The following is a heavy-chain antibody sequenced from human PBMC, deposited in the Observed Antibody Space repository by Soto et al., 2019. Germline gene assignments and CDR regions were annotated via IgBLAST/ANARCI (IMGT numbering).Heavy chain of an antibody. CDR1: GDSISSRRYY. D-gene: IGHD3-16*02. J-gene: IGHJ4*02. CDR2: IYYSGSS. CDR3: ARGDGRLRFGGLSPEVDY. V-gene: IGHV4-39*01. Sequence: SETRSLTCTVSGDSISSRRYYGSWIRQPPGKGVARIGNIYYSGSSYYNPSLKSRVTMSVDTSKNQFSLKLSSVTAADTSVYYCARGDGRLRFGGLSPEVDYWGQGTLVTVSS.